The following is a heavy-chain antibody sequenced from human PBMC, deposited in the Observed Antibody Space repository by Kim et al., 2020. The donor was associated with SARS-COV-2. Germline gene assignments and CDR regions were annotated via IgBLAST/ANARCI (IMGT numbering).Heavy chain of an antibody. D-gene: IGHD3-3*02. Sequence: GGSLRLSCAASGFIFIDSAMHWVRQASGKGLEWVCRIRSKANSYAPTYAASVKVRFTISRDYSKNAAYMQLNSLKTEDTAVYYCTRVPGPTLAFWDAYDIWGQGTMVTVSS. CDR1: GFIFIDSA. J-gene: IGHJ3*02. CDR3: TRVPGPTLAFWDAYDI. V-gene: IGHV3-73*01. CDR2: IRSKANSYAP.